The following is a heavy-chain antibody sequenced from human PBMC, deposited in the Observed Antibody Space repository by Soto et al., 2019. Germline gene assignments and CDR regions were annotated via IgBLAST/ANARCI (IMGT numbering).Heavy chain of an antibody. V-gene: IGHV3-23*01. CDR2: ISGRGDRT. CDR1: VFTFSTSV. Sequence: GVLRLSCAASVFTFSTSVMSWVRQAPGKGLQWVSSISGRGDRTYYADSVKGRFTVSRDNSKNTLFLDMNAVTADDTALYYCTWSLVARDAFDEWGQGTMVTVSS. CDR3: TWSLVARDAFDE. J-gene: IGHJ3*01. D-gene: IGHD5-12*01.